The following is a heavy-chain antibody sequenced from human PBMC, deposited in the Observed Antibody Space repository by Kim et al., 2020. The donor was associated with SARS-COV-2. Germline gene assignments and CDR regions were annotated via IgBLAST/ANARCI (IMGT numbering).Heavy chain of an antibody. CDR1: GGTFSSYA. CDR2: IIPIFGTA. Sequence: SVKVSCKASGGTFSSYAISWVRQAPGQGFEWMGGIIPIFGTAKYAQKFQGRVTITADESTSTAYMELSSLRSEDTAVYYCARDLGYCSSISCYDGLGYYYYGIDVWGQGTTVTVSS. V-gene: IGHV1-69*13. CDR3: ARDLGYCSSISCYDGLGYYYYGIDV. J-gene: IGHJ6*02. D-gene: IGHD2-2*01.